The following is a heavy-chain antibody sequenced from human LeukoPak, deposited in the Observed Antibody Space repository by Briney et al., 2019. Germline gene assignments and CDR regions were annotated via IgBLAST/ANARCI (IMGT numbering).Heavy chain of an antibody. J-gene: IGHJ4*02. CDR1: GGTFSTYT. CDR3: ARSNPYSGPVEP. V-gene: IGHV1-69*05. CDR2: ILPVFGTA. D-gene: IGHD4-11*01. Sequence: ASVKVSCKASGGTFSTYTITWVRQAPGQGLEWMGGILPVFGTANYAQKFQGRVTITTDESTSTAYMELSSLRSEDTAVYYCARSNPYSGPVEPWGQGTLVTVSS.